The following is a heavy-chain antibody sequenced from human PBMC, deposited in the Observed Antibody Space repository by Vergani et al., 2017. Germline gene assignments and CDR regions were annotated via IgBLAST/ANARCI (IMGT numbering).Heavy chain of an antibody. V-gene: IGHV2-26*01. CDR2: IFSNDEK. J-gene: IGHJ6*02. Sequence: QESGPGLVKPSETLSLTCSVSGGSMSGYYWSWIRQPPGKALEWLAHIFSNDEKSYSTSLESRLTISKDTSKSQVVLTMTNMDPVDTATYYCARIRNRLSFNGMDVWGQGTTVTVSS. D-gene: IGHD1-14*01. CDR3: ARIRNRLSFNGMDV. CDR1: GGSMSGYYW.